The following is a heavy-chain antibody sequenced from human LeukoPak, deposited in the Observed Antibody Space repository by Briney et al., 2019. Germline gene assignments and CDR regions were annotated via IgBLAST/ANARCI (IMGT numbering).Heavy chain of an antibody. V-gene: IGHV4-39*07. D-gene: IGHD6-19*01. J-gene: IGHJ3*02. CDR2: IYYSGST. CDR1: GGSISSSSYY. CDR3: ARDHWLSSGWYGHAFDI. Sequence: SETLSLTCTVSGGSISSSSYYWGWIRQPPGKGLEWIGSIYYSGSTYYNPSLKSRVTISVDTSKNQFSLKLSSVTAADTAVYYCARDHWLSSGWYGHAFDIWGQGTMVTVSS.